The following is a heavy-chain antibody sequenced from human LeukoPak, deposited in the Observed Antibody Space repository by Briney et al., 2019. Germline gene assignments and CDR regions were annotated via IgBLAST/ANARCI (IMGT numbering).Heavy chain of an antibody. Sequence: SETLSLTCTVSGGSISSGGYYWSWIRQHPGKGLEWIGYIYYSGSTYHNPSLKSRVTISVDASKNQFSLKLSSVTAADTAVYYCARVVGGNSVSFDYWGQGTLVTVSS. CDR3: ARVVGGNSVSFDY. D-gene: IGHD4-23*01. CDR2: IYYSGST. J-gene: IGHJ4*02. CDR1: GGSISSGGYY. V-gene: IGHV4-31*03.